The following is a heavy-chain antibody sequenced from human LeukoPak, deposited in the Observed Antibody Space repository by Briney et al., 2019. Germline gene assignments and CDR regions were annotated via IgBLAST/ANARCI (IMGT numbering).Heavy chain of an antibody. CDR1: GGSISSSSYY. D-gene: IGHD6-19*01. J-gene: IGHJ2*01. CDR2: IYYSGST. Sequence: PSETLSLTCTVSGGSISSSSYYWGWIRQPPGKGLEWIGSIYYSGSTYYNPSLKSRVTISVDTSKNQFFLKLSSVTAADTAVYYCARAPPPGSSGLYFDLWGRGTLVTVSS. CDR3: ARAPPPGSSGLYFDL. V-gene: IGHV4-39*07.